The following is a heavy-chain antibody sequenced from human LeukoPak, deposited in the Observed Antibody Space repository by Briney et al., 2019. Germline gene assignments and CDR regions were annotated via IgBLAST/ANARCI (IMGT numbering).Heavy chain of an antibody. D-gene: IGHD1-26*01. J-gene: IGHJ4*02. V-gene: IGHV3-48*03. CDR1: GFTFSSYA. CDR3: ASMRGMY. Sequence: GGSLRLSCTASGFTFSSYAMNWVRQAPGKGLECISYISSSGSTTYYADSVKGRFTISRDNAKNSLYLQMNSLRAEDTAVYYCASMRGMYWGQGTLVTVSS. CDR2: ISSSGSTT.